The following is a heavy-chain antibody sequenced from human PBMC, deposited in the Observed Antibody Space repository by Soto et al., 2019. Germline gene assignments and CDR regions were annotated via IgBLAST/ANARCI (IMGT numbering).Heavy chain of an antibody. CDR3: ARGERSCFFDY. V-gene: IGHV4-39*07. CDR1: GASVGSSSFY. CDR2: IYYSGTT. Sequence: SETLSLTCTVSGASVGSSSFYWGWVRQPPGKGLESIANIYYSGTTYNNPSLNSRVTLSVDTSKNQFSLKLNSVTAADTAVYYCARGERSCFFDYWGQGTLVTVSS. D-gene: IGHD2-15*01. J-gene: IGHJ4*02.